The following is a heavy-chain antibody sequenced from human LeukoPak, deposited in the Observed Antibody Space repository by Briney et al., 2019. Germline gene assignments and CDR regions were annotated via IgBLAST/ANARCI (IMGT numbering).Heavy chain of an antibody. D-gene: IGHD2-21*01. CDR2: IKHDGGEK. Sequence: GGSLRLSCTASGFTFNDYYMSWIRQAPGKGLEWVASIKHDGGEKFYVDSVKGRFTISRDDAKDSLFLQMNSLRAEDTAVYYCARETEAPGDCWVGCAYEVWGQGTVVTVSS. CDR3: ARETEAPGDCWVGCAYEV. V-gene: IGHV3-7*03. CDR1: GFTFNDYY. J-gene: IGHJ3*01.